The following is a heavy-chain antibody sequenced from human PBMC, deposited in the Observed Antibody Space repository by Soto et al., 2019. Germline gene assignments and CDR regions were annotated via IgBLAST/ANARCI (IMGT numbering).Heavy chain of an antibody. Sequence: GVSLRLSCAASGFTFSNYGMHWVRQAPGKGLEWVAVIWYDGSNKYYADTVKGRFTISRDNSKNTLYLQINSLRAEDTAVYYCARDDIPGRAVAIYGMDVWGKGTTVTVSS. J-gene: IGHJ6*04. V-gene: IGHV3-33*01. CDR1: GFTFSNYG. CDR3: ARDDIPGRAVAIYGMDV. D-gene: IGHD6-19*01. CDR2: IWYDGSNK.